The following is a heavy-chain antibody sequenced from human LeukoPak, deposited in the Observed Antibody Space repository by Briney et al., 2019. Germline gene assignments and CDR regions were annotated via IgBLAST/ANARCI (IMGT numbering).Heavy chain of an antibody. Sequence: GGSLRLSCAASGFTFSSFWMHWVRQAPGKGLVWVSRISSDGSSATYADSVKGRFTISRDNAKNTLYLQMNSLRAEDTAVYYCARSMIFPPDSFDYWGQGTLVTVSS. CDR3: ARSMIFPPDSFDY. J-gene: IGHJ4*02. CDR2: ISSDGSSA. V-gene: IGHV3-74*01. D-gene: IGHD3-22*01. CDR1: GFTFSSFW.